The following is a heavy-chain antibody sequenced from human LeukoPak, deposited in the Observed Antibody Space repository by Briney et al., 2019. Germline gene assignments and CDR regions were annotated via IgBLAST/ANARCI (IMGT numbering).Heavy chain of an antibody. V-gene: IGHV3-48*01. CDR2: ISSSSSTI. CDR3: ARLNGLRYSSSRYSKRDAFDI. CDR1: GFTFSSYS. D-gene: IGHD6-13*01. Sequence: GGSLRLSCAASGFTFSSYSMNWVRQAPGKGLEWVSYISSSSSTIYYADSVKGRFTISRDNAKNSLYLQMNSLRAEDTAVYYCARLNGLRYSSSRYSKRDAFDIWGQGTMVTVSS. J-gene: IGHJ3*02.